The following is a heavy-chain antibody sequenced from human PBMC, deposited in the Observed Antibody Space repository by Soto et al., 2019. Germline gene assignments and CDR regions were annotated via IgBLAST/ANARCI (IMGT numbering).Heavy chain of an antibody. Sequence: SETLSLTCTVSGGSISSGGYYWSWIRQHPGKGLEWIGYIYYSGSTYYNPSLKSRVTISVDTSKNQFSLKLSSVTAADTAVYYCARGALVYYYDSSGYFDYWGQGTLVTVSS. D-gene: IGHD3-22*01. CDR3: ARGALVYYYDSSGYFDY. CDR2: IYYSGST. CDR1: GGSISSGGYY. V-gene: IGHV4-31*03. J-gene: IGHJ4*02.